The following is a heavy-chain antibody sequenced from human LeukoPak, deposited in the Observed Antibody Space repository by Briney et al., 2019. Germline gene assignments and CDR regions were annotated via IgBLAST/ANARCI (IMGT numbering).Heavy chain of an antibody. CDR2: IGYTGTT. J-gene: IGHJ4*02. CDR1: GGSISTRNHY. Sequence: KASGTLSLTCTVTGGSISTRNHYWGWLRQPPGKGLEWIGSIGYTGTTNSNPSLKSRVTLSVDTSKNQVSLTLSSVTAADTAVYFCARRMGSGATYPRTFDYWGQGTLVTVSS. V-gene: IGHV4-39*01. CDR3: ARRMGSGATYPRTFDY. D-gene: IGHD2-8*02.